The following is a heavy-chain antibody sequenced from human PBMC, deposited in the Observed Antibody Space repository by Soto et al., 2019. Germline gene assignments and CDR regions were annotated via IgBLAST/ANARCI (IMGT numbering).Heavy chain of an antibody. CDR2: SRNKVNSYTT. D-gene: IGHD2-15*01. Sequence: EVQLVESGGGLVQPGGSLRLSCAASGFTLSDHYMDWVRQAPGKGLEWVCRSRNKVNSYTTDYAASVKGRFTISSDESKNSLYLEMNSLKTEDTAVYYCAREPYCSGGICYSSWFDPWGQGTLVIVSS. CDR3: AREPYCSGGICYSSWFDP. V-gene: IGHV3-72*01. J-gene: IGHJ5*02. CDR1: GFTLSDHY.